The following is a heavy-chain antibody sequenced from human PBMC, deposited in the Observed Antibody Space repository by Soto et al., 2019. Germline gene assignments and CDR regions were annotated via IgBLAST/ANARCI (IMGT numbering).Heavy chain of an antibody. J-gene: IGHJ4*02. CDR2: IDYVGST. CDR1: GDCINSRN. Sequence: PXGTLSLTCSVSGDCINSRNWSWIRQPPGKGLEWIGYIDYVGSTNYAPSLQSRVTMSVDTSNNQVSLKLRYVTAADTAVYYCVRQRGNYFDFWGQGTLVIVSS. V-gene: IGHV4-59*11. D-gene: IGHD3-10*01. CDR3: VRQRGNYFDF.